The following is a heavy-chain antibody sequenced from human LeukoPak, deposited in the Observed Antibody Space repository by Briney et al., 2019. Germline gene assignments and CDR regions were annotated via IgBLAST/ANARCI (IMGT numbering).Heavy chain of an antibody. CDR2: IYTSGST. CDR1: GGSFSSPNYY. Sequence: SQTLSLTCTVSGGSFSSPNYYWSWIRQPAGKGLEWIGRIYTSGSTNYNPSLKSRVTMSVDTSKNQFSLKLSSVTAADTAVYYCARVGIAAAADAFDIWGQGTMVTVSS. D-gene: IGHD6-13*01. CDR3: ARVGIAAAADAFDI. J-gene: IGHJ3*02. V-gene: IGHV4-61*02.